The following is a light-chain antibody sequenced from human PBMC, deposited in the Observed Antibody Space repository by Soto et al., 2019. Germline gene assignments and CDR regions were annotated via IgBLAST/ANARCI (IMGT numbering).Light chain of an antibody. CDR1: SSDVGVYAY. CDR3: SSYAGNNNRV. CDR2: EVS. V-gene: IGLV2-8*01. J-gene: IGLJ1*01. Sequence: QSVLTQPPSASGSPGQSVTISCTGTSSDVGVYAYVSWYQQHPGKAPKLMIYEVSKRPSGVPDRFSGSKSGNTASLTVSGLQAEDEADYYCSSYAGNNNRVFGTGTQLTVL.